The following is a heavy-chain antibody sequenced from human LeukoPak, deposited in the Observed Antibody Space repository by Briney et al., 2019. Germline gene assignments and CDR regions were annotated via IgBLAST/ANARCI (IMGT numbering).Heavy chain of an antibody. D-gene: IGHD5-24*01. CDR1: GGSISSYY. Sequence: SETLSLTCTVSGGSISSYYWSWIRQPPGKGLEWIGYIYNSGSTNHNPSLRSRVAISVDTSKNQFSLKLSSVTAADTAVYYCAKSWRPRRWPDSFDPWGQGTLVTVSS. V-gene: IGHV4-59*01. CDR3: AKSWRPRRWPDSFDP. CDR2: IYNSGST. J-gene: IGHJ5*02.